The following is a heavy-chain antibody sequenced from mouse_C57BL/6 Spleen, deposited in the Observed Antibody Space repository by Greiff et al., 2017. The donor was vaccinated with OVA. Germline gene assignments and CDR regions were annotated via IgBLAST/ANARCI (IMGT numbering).Heavy chain of an antibody. CDR1: GYTFTSYW. CDR2: IDPSDSYT. V-gene: IGHV1-50*01. D-gene: IGHD2-1*01. CDR3: ARYYGNYGRGAMDY. Sequence: QVQLQQPGAELVKPGASVKLSCKASGYTFTSYWMQWVKQRPGPGLEWIGEIDPSDSYTNSNQKFKGKATLTLDPSSSTAYMPLSSLTSEDSAVYYCARYYGNYGRGAMDYWGQGTSVTVSS. J-gene: IGHJ4*01.